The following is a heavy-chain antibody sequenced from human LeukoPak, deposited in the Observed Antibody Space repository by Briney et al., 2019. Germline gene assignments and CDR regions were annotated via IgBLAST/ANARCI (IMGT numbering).Heavy chain of an antibody. CDR1: GGSINSYY. V-gene: IGHV4-59*12. CDR3: ARVGYCSGGSCSDY. Sequence: SQTLSLTCTVSGGSINSYYWGWIRQPPEKGLEWIGYIYYSGSTNYNPSLKSRVTISVDTSKNQFSLKLSSVTAADTAVYYCARVGYCSGGSCSDYWGQGTLVTVSS. CDR2: IYYSGST. D-gene: IGHD2-15*01. J-gene: IGHJ4*02.